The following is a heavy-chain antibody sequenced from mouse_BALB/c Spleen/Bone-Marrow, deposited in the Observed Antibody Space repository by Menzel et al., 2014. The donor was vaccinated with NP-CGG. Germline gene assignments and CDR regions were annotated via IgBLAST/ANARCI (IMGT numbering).Heavy chain of an antibody. D-gene: IGHD2-3*01. Sequence: EVQLQQSGPDLVKPSQSLSLTCTVTGYSITSGYSWHWIRQFPGNILEWMGYIHYSGYTNYNPSLKSRISITRDTSKNQFFLQLSSVTTEDTATYYCARTDGYYAMDYWGQGTSVTVSS. V-gene: IGHV3-1*02. J-gene: IGHJ4*01. CDR3: ARTDGYYAMDY. CDR1: GYSITSGYS. CDR2: IHYSGYT.